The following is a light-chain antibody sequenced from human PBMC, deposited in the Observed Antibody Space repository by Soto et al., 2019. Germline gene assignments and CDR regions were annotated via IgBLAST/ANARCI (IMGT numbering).Light chain of an antibody. J-gene: IGKJ1*01. CDR2: GTS. V-gene: IGKV3D-20*02. CDR3: QQRSNWPRT. CDR1: ERIYSAY. Sequence: EIVLTQSPGTLSLSPGERATLSCRASERIYSAYLGWYQQKPGQAPRLLIYGTSSRATGIPARFSGSGSGTDFTLTISSLEPEDFAVYYCQQRSNWPRTFGQGTKVDIK.